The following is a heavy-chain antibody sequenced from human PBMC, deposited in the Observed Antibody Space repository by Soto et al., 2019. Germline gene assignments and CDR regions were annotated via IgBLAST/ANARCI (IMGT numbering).Heavy chain of an antibody. D-gene: IGHD3-10*01. CDR2: IGTAGDT. CDR3: AREDFGYGSGMYGMDV. CDR1: GFTCSSYD. Sequence: GGSLRLSCAASGFTCSSYDMHWVRQATGKGLEWVSAIGTAGDTCYPGSVKGRFTISRENAKNSLYLQMNSLRAEDTAVYYCAREDFGYGSGMYGMDVWGQGTTVTVSS. J-gene: IGHJ6*02. V-gene: IGHV3-13*01.